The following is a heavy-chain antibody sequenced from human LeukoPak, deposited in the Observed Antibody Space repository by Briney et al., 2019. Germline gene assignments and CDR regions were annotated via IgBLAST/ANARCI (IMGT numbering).Heavy chain of an antibody. D-gene: IGHD3-16*01. J-gene: IGHJ3*02. Sequence: SETLPLTCTVSGGSISSYYWSWIRQPPGQGLEWIGYIYYSGSTNYNPSLKSRVTISVDTSKNQFSLKLSSVTAADTAVYYCARWRGEDSAFDIWGQGTMVTVSS. CDR3: ARWRGEDSAFDI. CDR2: IYYSGST. V-gene: IGHV4-59*01. CDR1: GGSISSYY.